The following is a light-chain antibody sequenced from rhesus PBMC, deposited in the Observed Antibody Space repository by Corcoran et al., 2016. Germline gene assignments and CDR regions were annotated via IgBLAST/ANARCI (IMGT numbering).Light chain of an antibody. CDR2: GAC. J-gene: IGKJ2*01. CDR3: LQSSNWPS. CDR1: QTIRPY. V-gene: IGKV3-24*03. Sequence: EIVMTQSPATLPLSPGERATLSCRASQTIRPYVAWYQPRPGQAPRPLICGACSRAIGIPDRFSGSGSGTEVTLTSSSLEPEDVGVYFCLQSSNWPSFGQGTKVEIK.